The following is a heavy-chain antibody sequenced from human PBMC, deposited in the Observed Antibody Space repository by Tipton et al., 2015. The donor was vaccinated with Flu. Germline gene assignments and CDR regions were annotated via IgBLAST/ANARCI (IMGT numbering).Heavy chain of an antibody. J-gene: IGHJ4*02. D-gene: IGHD6-19*01. CDR1: GFTFSSYE. CDR2: ISSSGNTI. CDR3: VKDGSGYYFHY. Sequence: SLRLSCAASGFTFSSYEMNWVRQAPGKGLEWVSYISSSGNTISYADSVRGRFTISRDNTKKSLYLQLNSLRAEDTAIYYCVKDGSGYYFHYWGQGTLVTVSS. V-gene: IGHV3-48*03.